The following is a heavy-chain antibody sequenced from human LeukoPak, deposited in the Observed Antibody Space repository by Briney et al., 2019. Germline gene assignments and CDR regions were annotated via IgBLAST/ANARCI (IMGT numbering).Heavy chain of an antibody. D-gene: IGHD5-18*01. CDR1: GGSFSGYY. CDR2: INHSGST. CDR3: ARGRGYSYGSGWFDP. Sequence: LETLSLTCAVYGGSFSGYYWSWIRQPPGKGLEWIGEINHSGSTNYNPSLKSRVTISVDTSKNQFSLKLSSVTAADTAVYYCARGRGYSYGSGWFDPWGQGTLVTVSS. V-gene: IGHV4-34*01. J-gene: IGHJ5*02.